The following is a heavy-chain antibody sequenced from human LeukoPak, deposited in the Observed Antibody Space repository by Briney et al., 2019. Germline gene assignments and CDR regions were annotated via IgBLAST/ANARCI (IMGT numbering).Heavy chain of an antibody. J-gene: IGHJ6*03. CDR1: GFTFDDYG. CDR2: INWNGGST. V-gene: IGHV3-20*04. Sequence: GGSLRLSCAASGFTFDDYGMSWVRQAPGKGLEWVSGINWNGGSTGYADSVKGRFTISSDNAKNSLYLQMNSLRAEDTALYYCARAKQLAHYYYYYMDVWGKGTTVTVSS. D-gene: IGHD6-6*01. CDR3: ARAKQLAHYYYYYMDV.